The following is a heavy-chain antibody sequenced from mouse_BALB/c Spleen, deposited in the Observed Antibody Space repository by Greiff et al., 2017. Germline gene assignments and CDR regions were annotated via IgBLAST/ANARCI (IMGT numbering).Heavy chain of an antibody. CDR1: GFTFSSFG. V-gene: IGHV5-17*02. CDR2: ISSGSSTI. CDR3: ARSNYGHAMDY. D-gene: IGHD1-1*01. J-gene: IGHJ4*01. Sequence: EVKVVESGGGLVKPGGSLKLSCAASGFTFSSFGMHWVRQAPEKGLEWVAYISSGSSTIYYADTVKGRFTISRDNPKNTLFLQMTSLRSEDTAMYYCARSNYGHAMDYWGQGTSVTVSS.